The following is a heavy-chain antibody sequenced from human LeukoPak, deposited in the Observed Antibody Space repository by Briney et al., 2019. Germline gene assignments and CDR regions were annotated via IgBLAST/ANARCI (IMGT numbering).Heavy chain of an antibody. D-gene: IGHD3-22*01. CDR2: ISRSGSTI. J-gene: IGHJ1*01. V-gene: IGHV3-48*03. CDR3: ARDEGDSSGYYPGL. Sequence: GGSLRLSCAASGFTFSSYEMSWVRQAPGKGLEWVLYISRSGSTIYSADSVKGRFTISRDNAKSSLYLQMNSLRAEDTAVYYCARDEGDSSGYYPGLWGQGTLVTVSS. CDR1: GFTFSSYE.